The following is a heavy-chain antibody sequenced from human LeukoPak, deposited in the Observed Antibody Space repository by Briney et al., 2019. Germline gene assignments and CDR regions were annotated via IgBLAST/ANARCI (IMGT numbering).Heavy chain of an antibody. CDR2: TYYRSKWYN. V-gene: IGHV6-1*01. D-gene: IGHD2-15*01. Sequence: SQTLSLTCAISGDSASSNGAAWNWIRQSPSRGLEWLGRTYYRSKWYNDYAVSVKSRITINPDTSKNQFSLQLNSVTPEDTAVYYCARESWDIEGYNWFDPWGQGTLVTVSS. CDR3: ARESWDIEGYNWFDP. CDR1: GDSASSNGAA. J-gene: IGHJ5*02.